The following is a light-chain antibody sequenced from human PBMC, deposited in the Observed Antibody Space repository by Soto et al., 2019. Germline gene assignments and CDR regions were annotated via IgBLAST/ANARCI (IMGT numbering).Light chain of an antibody. CDR1: QSVSNS. J-gene: IGKJ5*01. CDR2: GAS. CDR3: QQYGTSPPIT. V-gene: IGKV3-20*01. Sequence: EIVLTQSPGTLSLSPGERATLSCRASQSVSNSLAWYQQKPGQAPRLLISGASRRATAIPGRFIASGSGTDFTLTIIRLEPEDVAVYYCQQYGTSPPITFGQGTRLEIK.